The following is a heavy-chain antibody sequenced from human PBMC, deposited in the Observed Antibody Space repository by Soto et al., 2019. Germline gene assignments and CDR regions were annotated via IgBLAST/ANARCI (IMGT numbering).Heavy chain of an antibody. CDR1: GYTFTSYG. J-gene: IGHJ3*02. CDR2: ISAYNGNT. Sequence: ASVKVSCKASGYTFTSYGISWVRQAPGQGLEWMGWISAYNGNTNYAQKLQGRVTMTTDTSTSTAYMELRSLRSDDTAVYYCAIALAGSSSLGVAFDIWGQGTMVTVSS. D-gene: IGHD6-6*01. V-gene: IGHV1-18*01. CDR3: AIALAGSSSLGVAFDI.